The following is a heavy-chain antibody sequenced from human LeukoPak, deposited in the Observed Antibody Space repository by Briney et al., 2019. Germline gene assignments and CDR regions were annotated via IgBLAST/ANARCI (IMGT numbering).Heavy chain of an antibody. CDR3: AKPRFGLKPFDY. Sequence: PGGSLRLSCAASGFTVSSSYMSWVRQAPGKGLEWVSVIYSGGSTFYADSVKGRFTISRDNSKNTLYLQMNSLRAEDTAVYYCAKPRFGLKPFDYWGQGTLVTVSS. D-gene: IGHD3-10*01. V-gene: IGHV3-53*01. CDR1: GFTVSSSY. CDR2: IYSGGST. J-gene: IGHJ4*02.